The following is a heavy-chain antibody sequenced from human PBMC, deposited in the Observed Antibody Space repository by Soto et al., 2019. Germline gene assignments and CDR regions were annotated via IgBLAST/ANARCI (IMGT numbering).Heavy chain of an antibody. J-gene: IGHJ4*02. CDR3: ARDGNYYDSRGYYYRVGADY. CDR1: GGTFSSYA. CDR2: IIPIFGTA. Sequence: SVKVSCKASGGTFSSYAISWVRQDTGQGLEWMGGIIPIFGTANYAQKFQGRVTITADESTSTAYMELSSLRSEDTAVYYCARDGNYYDSRGYYYRVGADYWGQGTLVTVSS. V-gene: IGHV1-69*13. D-gene: IGHD3-22*01.